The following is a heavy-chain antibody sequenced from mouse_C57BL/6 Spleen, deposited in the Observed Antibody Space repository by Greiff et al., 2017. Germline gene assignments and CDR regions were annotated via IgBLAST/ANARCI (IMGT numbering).Heavy chain of an antibody. CDR3: TTGNLDDYCYFDY. CDR1: GFNIKDDY. V-gene: IGHV14-4*01. D-gene: IGHD2-4*01. CDR2: IDPENGDT. J-gene: IGHJ2*01. Sequence: DVQLQESGAELVRPGASVKLSCTASGFNIKDDYMHWVKQRPEQGLEWIGWIDPENGDTEYASKFQGKATITADTSSNTAYLQLSSLTSEDTAVYYCTTGNLDDYCYFDYWGQGTTLTVSS.